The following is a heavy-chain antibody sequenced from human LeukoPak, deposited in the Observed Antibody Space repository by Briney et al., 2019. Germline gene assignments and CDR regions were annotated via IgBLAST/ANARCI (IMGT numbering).Heavy chain of an antibody. CDR1: GFTFSSYA. D-gene: IGHD6-13*01. CDR3: AKHPDPPYSSSWYFVR. J-gene: IGHJ4*02. V-gene: IGHV3-23*01. Sequence: GGSLRLSCAASGFTFSSYAMSWVRLAPGKGLEWVSAISGSGGSTYYADSVKGRFTISRDNSKNTLYLQMNSLRAEDTAVYYCAKHPDPPYSSSWYFVRWGQGTLVTVSS. CDR2: ISGSGGST.